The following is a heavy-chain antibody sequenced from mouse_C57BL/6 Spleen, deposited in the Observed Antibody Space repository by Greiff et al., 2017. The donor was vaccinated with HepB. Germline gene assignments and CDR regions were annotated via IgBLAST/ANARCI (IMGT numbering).Heavy chain of an antibody. CDR3: ARVYDYALYYAMDY. CDR1: GFNIKNTY. D-gene: IGHD2-4*01. CDR2: IDPANGNT. V-gene: IGHV14-3*01. J-gene: IGHJ4*01. Sequence: VQLKESVAELVRPGASVKLSCTASGFNIKNTYMHWVKQRPEKGLEWIGRIDPANGNTKYDPKFQGKATLTADTSSNTAYLQLSSLTSEDTAIYYCARVYDYALYYAMDYWGQGTSVTVSS.